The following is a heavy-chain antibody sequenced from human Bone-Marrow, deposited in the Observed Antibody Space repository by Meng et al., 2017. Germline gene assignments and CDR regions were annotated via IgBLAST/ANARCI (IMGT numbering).Heavy chain of an antibody. CDR3: AHADSSGYYQA. J-gene: IGHJ4*02. Sequence: QITLRESGPTLVKPTQTLTLTCTFSGFSLSSTGVGVGWIRQPPGKALEWLALIYWDDDQRYSPSLKSRLTITKDTPKNQVVLTMTNMDPVDTATYYCAHADSSGYYQAWGQGTLVTVSS. CDR1: GFSLSSTGVG. V-gene: IGHV2-5*02. CDR2: IYWDDDQ. D-gene: IGHD3-22*01.